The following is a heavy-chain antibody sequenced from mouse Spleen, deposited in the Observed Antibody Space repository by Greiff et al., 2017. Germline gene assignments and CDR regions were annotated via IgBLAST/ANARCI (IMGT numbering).Heavy chain of an antibody. CDR3: ARTLLRDFDY. J-gene: IGHJ2*01. D-gene: IGHD1-2*01. V-gene: IGHV1-82*01. Sequence: VKLLESGPELVKPGASVKISCKASGYAFSSSWMNWVKQRPGKGLEWIGRIYPGDGDTNYNGKFKGKATLTADKSSSTAYMQLSSLTSEDSAVYFCARTLLRDFDYWGQGTTLTVSS. CDR2: IYPGDGDT. CDR1: GYAFSSSW.